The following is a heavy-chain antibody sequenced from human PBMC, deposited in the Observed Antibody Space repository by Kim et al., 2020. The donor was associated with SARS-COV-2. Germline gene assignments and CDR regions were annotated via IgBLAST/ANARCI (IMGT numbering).Heavy chain of an antibody. CDR3: ARNYGGESPY. CDR2: IKGDGSEK. V-gene: IGHV3-7*01. Sequence: GGSLRLSCAASGFTFSDYWMTWVRQAPGKGLEREANIKGDGSEKNYVDSVKGRFTISRDNAKNSADLQMNSLRGDDTGIYYCARNYGGESPYWGQGTLDT. D-gene: IGHD3-10*01. CDR1: GFTFSDYW. J-gene: IGHJ4*02.